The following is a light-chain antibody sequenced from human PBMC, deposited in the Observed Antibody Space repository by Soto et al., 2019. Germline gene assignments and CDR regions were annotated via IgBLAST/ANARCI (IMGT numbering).Light chain of an antibody. J-gene: IGKJ1*01. CDR3: QQYGSSPGWT. Sequence: EIVLTQSPGTLSLSPGERATLSCRASQSVSSSYLAWYQQKPGQAPRLLIYGASSRATVIPDRFSGSGSGTYFTITISRLEPEYFAVYYCQQYGSSPGWTFGQGTKVEIK. CDR2: GAS. V-gene: IGKV3-20*01. CDR1: QSVSSSY.